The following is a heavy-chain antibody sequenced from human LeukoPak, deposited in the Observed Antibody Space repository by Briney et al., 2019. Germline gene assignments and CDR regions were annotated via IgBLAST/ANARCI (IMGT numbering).Heavy chain of an antibody. CDR3: DCTADWDYYYMDV. CDR1: GGSISSGSYY. D-gene: IGHD3/OR15-3a*01. Sequence: SETLSLTCTVSGGSISSGSYYWSWIRQPAGKGLEWIGRIYTSGSTNYNPSLKSRVTISVDTSKNQFSLKLSSVTAADTAVYYCDCTADWDYYYMDVWGKGTTVTVSS. J-gene: IGHJ6*03. CDR2: IYTSGST. V-gene: IGHV4-61*02.